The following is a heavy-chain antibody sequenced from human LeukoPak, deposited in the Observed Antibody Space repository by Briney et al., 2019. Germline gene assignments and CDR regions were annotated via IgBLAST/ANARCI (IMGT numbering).Heavy chain of an antibody. D-gene: IGHD6-13*01. CDR2: IIPILGIA. V-gene: IGHV1-69*04. CDR1: GGTFSSYA. CDR3: ARGIAAAGTGGYYFDY. J-gene: IGHJ4*02. Sequence: ASVKVSCKASGGTFSSYAISWVRQAPGQGLEWMGRIIPILGIANYAQKFQGRVTITADKSTSTAYMELSSLRFEDTAVYYCARGIAAAGTGGYYFDYWGQGTLVTVSS.